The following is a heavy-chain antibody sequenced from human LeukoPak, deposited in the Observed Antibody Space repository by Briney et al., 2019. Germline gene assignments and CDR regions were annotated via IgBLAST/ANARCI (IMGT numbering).Heavy chain of an antibody. CDR2: ISSSGSTI. CDR3: AELGITMIGGV. CDR1: GFTFSSYE. J-gene: IGHJ6*04. D-gene: IGHD3-10*02. Sequence: GGSLRLSCAASGFTFSSYEMNWVRQAPGKGLEWVSYISSSGSTIYYADSVKGRFTISRDNSKNSLYLQMNSLRAEDTAVYYCAELGITMIGGVWGKGTTVTISS. V-gene: IGHV3-48*03.